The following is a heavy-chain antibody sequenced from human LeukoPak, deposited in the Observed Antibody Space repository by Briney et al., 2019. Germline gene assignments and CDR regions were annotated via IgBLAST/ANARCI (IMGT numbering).Heavy chain of an antibody. CDR2: IYYSGST. CDR3: ARDLSGGSCYTD. CDR1: GGSISSSSYY. J-gene: IGHJ4*02. Sequence: SETLSLTCTVSGGSISSSSYYWSWIRQPPGKGLEWIGYIYYSGSTNYNPSLKSRVTISVDTSKNQFSLKLSSVTAADTAVYYCARDLSGGSCYTDWGQGTLVTVSS. V-gene: IGHV4-61*01. D-gene: IGHD2-15*01.